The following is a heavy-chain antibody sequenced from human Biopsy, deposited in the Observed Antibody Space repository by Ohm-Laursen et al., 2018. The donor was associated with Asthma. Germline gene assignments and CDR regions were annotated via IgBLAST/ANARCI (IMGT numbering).Heavy chain of an antibody. CDR2: IAVGGGKT. J-gene: IGHJ6*02. Sequence: GASVKVSCKTSGFSFYNSAVQWARQARGQGLEWMGLIAVGGGKTIYAQRFQERVTFIRDLSTGTASMEISSLRTEDTAVYYCAAATVIVSAAVAGYHYYYNMDVWGQGTTVIVSS. CDR1: GFSFYNSA. CDR3: AAATVIVSAAVAGYHYYYNMDV. D-gene: IGHD3-22*01. V-gene: IGHV1-58*01.